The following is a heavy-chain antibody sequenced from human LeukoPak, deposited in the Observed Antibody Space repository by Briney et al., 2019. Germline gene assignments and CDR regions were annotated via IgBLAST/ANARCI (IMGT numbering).Heavy chain of an antibody. CDR1: GYSISSGYY. CDR3: ARVATTTNPPQRPFDY. J-gene: IGHJ4*02. D-gene: IGHD5-12*01. Sequence: SETLSLTCAVSGYSISSGYYWGWIRQPPGKGLEWIGSIYYSGSTYYNPSLKSRVTISVDKSKNQFSLKLSSVPAADTAVYYCARVATTTNPPQRPFDYWGQGTLVTVSS. V-gene: IGHV4-38-2*01. CDR2: IYYSGST.